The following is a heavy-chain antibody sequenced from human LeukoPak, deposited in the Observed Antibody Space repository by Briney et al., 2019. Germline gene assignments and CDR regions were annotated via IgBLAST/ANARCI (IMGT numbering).Heavy chain of an antibody. CDR1: GYTFTSYG. V-gene: IGHV1-18*04. J-gene: IGHJ6*04. Sequence: ASVKVSCKASGYTFTSYGISWVRQAPGQGLEWMGWISAYNGNTNYAQKLQGRVTMTTDTSTSTAYTELRSLRSDDTAVYYCARIVGSAGVAYYYYGMDVWGKGTTVTVSS. CDR2: ISAYNGNT. CDR3: ARIVGSAGVAYYYYGMDV. D-gene: IGHD3-22*01.